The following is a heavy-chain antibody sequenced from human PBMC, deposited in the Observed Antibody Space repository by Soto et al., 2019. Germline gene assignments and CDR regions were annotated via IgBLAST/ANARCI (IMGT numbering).Heavy chain of an antibody. V-gene: IGHV3-23*01. Sequence: GGSLRLSCAASGFPSSSYAMSWVRQAPGKELQWVSAISGSGGSTYYADSVKGRFTISRDNSKNTLYLQMNSLRAEDTAVYYCVKFQQPVGKLNYCDYWGQGSLVTVSS. CDR2: ISGSGGST. D-gene: IGHD6-13*01. CDR1: GFPSSSYA. CDR3: VKFQQPVGKLNYCDY. J-gene: IGHJ4*02.